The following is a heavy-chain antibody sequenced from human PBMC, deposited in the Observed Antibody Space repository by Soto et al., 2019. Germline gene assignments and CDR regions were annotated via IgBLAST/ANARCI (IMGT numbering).Heavy chain of an antibody. D-gene: IGHD5-18*01. CDR1: GYSFTSYW. CDR3: ARSYVDTAFLLVGPNPAPQPDIYGKDV. J-gene: IGHJ6*02. CDR2: IYPGDSDT. V-gene: IGHV5-51*01. Sequence: GESLKISCKGSGYSFTSYWIGWVRQMPGKGLEWMGIIYPGDSDTRYSPSFQGQVTISADKSISTAYLQWSSLKASDTAMYYCARSYVDTAFLLVGPNPAPQPDIYGKDVWGQGTTVTVSS.